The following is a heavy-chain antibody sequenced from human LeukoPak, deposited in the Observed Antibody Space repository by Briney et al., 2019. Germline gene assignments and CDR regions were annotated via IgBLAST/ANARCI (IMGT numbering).Heavy chain of an antibody. CDR2: IWYDGSNK. D-gene: IGHD2-15*01. CDR1: GFTFSSYG. Sequence: PGGSLRLSCAASGFTFSSYGMHWVRQAPGKGLEWVAVIWYDGSNKYYADSVKGRFTISRDNSKDTLYLQMNSLRAEDTAVYYCARDLYPRSTPSLFTRPGCAFDIWGQGTMVTVSS. J-gene: IGHJ3*02. V-gene: IGHV3-33*01. CDR3: ARDLYPRSTPSLFTRPGCAFDI.